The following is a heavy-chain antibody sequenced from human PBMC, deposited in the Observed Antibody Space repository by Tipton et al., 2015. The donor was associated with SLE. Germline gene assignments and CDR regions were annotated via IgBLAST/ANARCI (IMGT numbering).Heavy chain of an antibody. CDR1: GGSISSGGYY. CDR2: IYYSGST. V-gene: IGHV4-31*03. CDR3: ARGAITMSGGFDY. J-gene: IGHJ4*02. D-gene: IGHD3-22*01. Sequence: TLSLTCTVSGGSISSGGYYWSWIRQHPGKGPEWIGYIYYSGSTYYNPSLKSRVTISVDTSKNQFSLKLSSVTAADTAVYYCARGAITMSGGFDYWGQGTLVTVSS.